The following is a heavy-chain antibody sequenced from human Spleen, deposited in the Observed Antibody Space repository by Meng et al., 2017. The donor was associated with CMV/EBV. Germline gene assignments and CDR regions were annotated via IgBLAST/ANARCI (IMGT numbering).Heavy chain of an antibody. CDR1: GDSIDNKRSRHF. J-gene: IGHJ4*02. D-gene: IGHD1-26*01. CDR3: VRVRAPPWELYFGF. Sequence: SETLSLTCAVSGDSIDNKRSRHFWGWIRQPPGQGLDYIGSILHSGTSYYNPSLKGRVTISPDTSKNELSLSLKSVTAADTAVYFCVRVRAPPWELYFGFWGQGALVTVSS. CDR2: ILHSGTS. V-gene: IGHV4-39*07.